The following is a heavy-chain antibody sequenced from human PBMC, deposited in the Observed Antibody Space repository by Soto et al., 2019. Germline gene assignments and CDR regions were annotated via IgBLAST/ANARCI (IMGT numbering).Heavy chain of an antibody. J-gene: IGHJ4*02. CDR2: IHPDGGHT. CDR3: ARGDNDY. V-gene: IGHV1-46*01. CDR1: GYTFTNYY. Sequence: GASVKVSCKASGYTFTNYYVQWVRQAPGQGLEWMGVIHPDGGHTTYSQKFQDRVTMTRDTFTSTIHMELNSLRSEDTAVYYCARGDNDYWGQGTLVTVSS.